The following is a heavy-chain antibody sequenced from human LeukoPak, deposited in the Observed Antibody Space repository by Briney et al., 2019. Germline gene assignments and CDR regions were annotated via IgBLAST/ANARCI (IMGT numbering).Heavy chain of an antibody. Sequence: GASVKVSCKASGYTFTSYYMHWVRQAPGQGLEWMGIINPSGGSTSYAQKFQGRVTMTRDTSTSTVYMELSSLRSEDTAVCYCARVGTAMVTAYYYMDVWGKGTTVTVSS. V-gene: IGHV1-46*01. D-gene: IGHD5-18*01. CDR2: INPSGGST. CDR1: GYTFTSYY. J-gene: IGHJ6*03. CDR3: ARVGTAMVTAYYYMDV.